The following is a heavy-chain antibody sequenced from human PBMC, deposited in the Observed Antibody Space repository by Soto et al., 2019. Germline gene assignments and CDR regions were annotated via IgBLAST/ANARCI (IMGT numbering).Heavy chain of an antibody. V-gene: IGHV1-46*01. CDR3: ETLGGSYD. CDR2: INPTDGSA. CDR1: GYSFTDYY. D-gene: IGHD3-16*01. Sequence: QVHLVQSGAEVKMPGASVKVSCKASGYSFTDYYMHWVRQAPGQGLEWMGVINPTDGSATYAQNFQGRLTMTRDTSMRTVYMEVTRLRPEDTAVYYCETLGGSYDWGQGTLLTVSS. J-gene: IGHJ4*02.